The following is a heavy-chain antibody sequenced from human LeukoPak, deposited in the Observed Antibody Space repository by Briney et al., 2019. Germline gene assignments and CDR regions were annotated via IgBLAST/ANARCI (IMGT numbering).Heavy chain of an antibody. CDR1: GYTFTTYA. CDR3: ARAPRAQDYSH. Sequence: ASVKVSCKASGYTFTTYAMNWVRQAPGQGLEWMGWISAYNGNTNYAQKLQGRVTMTTDTSTSTAYMELRSLRSDDTAVYYCARAPRAQDYSHWGQGTLVTVSS. CDR2: ISAYNGNT. D-gene: IGHD4-11*01. J-gene: IGHJ4*02. V-gene: IGHV1-18*01.